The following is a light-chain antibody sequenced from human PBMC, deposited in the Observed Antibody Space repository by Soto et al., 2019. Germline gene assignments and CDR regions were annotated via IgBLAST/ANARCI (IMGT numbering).Light chain of an antibody. J-gene: IGLJ1*01. CDR2: EGS. Sequence: QSVLTQPASVSGSPGQSITISCTGTSSDVGSYNLVSWYQHHPGKTPKLMIYEGSRRPSGVSNRFSASKSGNTASLTISGLQAEDEAEYYCCSYETSSTYVSGSGTKVTVL. CDR3: CSYETSSTYV. CDR1: SSDVGSYNL. V-gene: IGLV2-23*01.